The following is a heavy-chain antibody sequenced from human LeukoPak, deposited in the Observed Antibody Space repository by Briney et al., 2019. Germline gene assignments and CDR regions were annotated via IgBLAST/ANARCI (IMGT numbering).Heavy chain of an antibody. CDR1: GGSFSGYY. CDR2: INHSGST. V-gene: IGHV4-34*01. Sequence: SETLSLTCAVYGGSFSGYYWSWIRQPPGKGLEWIGEINHSGSTNYNPSLKSRVAISVDTSKNQFSLKLSSVTAADTAVYYCARVTGYVEDWGQGTLVTVSS. CDR3: ARVTGYVED. D-gene: IGHD1-14*01. J-gene: IGHJ4*02.